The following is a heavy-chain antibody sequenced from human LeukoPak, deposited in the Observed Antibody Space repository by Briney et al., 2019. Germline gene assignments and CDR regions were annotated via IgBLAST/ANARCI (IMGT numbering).Heavy chain of an antibody. CDR2: MNPNSGNT. V-gene: IGHV1-8*01. CDR1: GYTFTSYD. Sequence: ASVKVSCKASGYTFTSYDINWVRQATGQGLEWMGWMNPNSGNTGYAQKFQGRVTMTRNTSISTAYMELSSLRSEDTAVYYCARSRRGRSKYYFDYWGQGTLVTVSS. J-gene: IGHJ4*02. CDR3: ARSRRGRSKYYFDY. D-gene: IGHD1-26*01.